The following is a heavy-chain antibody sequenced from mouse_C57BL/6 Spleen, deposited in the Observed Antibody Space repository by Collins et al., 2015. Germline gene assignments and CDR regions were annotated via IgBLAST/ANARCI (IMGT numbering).Heavy chain of an antibody. CDR1: GFSLTSYG. CDR3: ARHGDSYYAMDY. J-gene: IGHJ4*01. V-gene: IGHV2-6-1*01. Sequence: QVQLKESGPGLVAPSQSLSITCTVSGFSLTSYGVHWVRQPPGKGLEWLVVIWSDGSTTYNSALKSRLSISKDNSKSQVLLKMNSLQTDDTAMYYCARHGDSYYAMDYWGQGTSVTVSS. CDR2: IWSDGST.